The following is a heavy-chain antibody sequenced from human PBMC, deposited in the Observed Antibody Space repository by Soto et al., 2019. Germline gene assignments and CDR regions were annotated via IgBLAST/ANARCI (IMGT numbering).Heavy chain of an antibody. CDR1: GYSISSSNW. J-gene: IGHJ4*02. CDR2: IYYSGTT. CDR3: ARREIQGPIDY. Sequence: TLSLTCAVSGYSISSSNWWGWIRQPPGKGLEWIGYIYYSGTTYYSPSLKSRVTMSVDTSKNQFSLKLTSVTAVDTAVYYCARREIQGPIDYWGQGTLVTVSS. D-gene: IGHD1-26*01. V-gene: IGHV4-28*02.